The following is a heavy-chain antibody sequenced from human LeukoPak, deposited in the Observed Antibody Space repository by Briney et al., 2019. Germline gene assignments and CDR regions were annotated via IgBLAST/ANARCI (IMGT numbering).Heavy chain of an antibody. J-gene: IGHJ4*02. D-gene: IGHD1-26*01. Sequence: PGGSLRLSCVASGFTFSDFSMNCVRQAPGKGLEWVSYISSTSSIIYYAGSVKGRFTMSRDNAKNSLYLQMNSLRDEDTAVYYCARDLHSGAYTFDSWGQGTLVTVSS. CDR3: ARDLHSGAYTFDS. V-gene: IGHV3-48*02. CDR2: ISSTSSII. CDR1: GFTFSDFS.